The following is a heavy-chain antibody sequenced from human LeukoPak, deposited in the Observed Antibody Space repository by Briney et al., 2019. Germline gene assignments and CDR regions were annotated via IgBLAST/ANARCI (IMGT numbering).Heavy chain of an antibody. CDR1: GFTFSSYA. D-gene: IGHD6-19*01. J-gene: IGHJ4*02. CDR2: ISGGGGST. CDR3: ARGGDSGWSHFDY. Sequence: GGSLRLSCAASGFTFSSYAMSWVRQAPGKGLEWVSGISGGGGSTYSADSVKGRLTISRDNSKNTLYLQMNSLRAEDTAVYYCARGGDSGWSHFDYWGQGTLVTVSS. V-gene: IGHV3-23*01.